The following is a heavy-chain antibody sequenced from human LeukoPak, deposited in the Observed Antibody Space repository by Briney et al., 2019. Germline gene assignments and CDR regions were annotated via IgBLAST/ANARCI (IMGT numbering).Heavy chain of an antibody. V-gene: IGHV5-51*01. CDR3: ARLAVADYFDY. CDR2: IYPGDSDT. J-gene: IGHJ4*02. CDR1: RYDFTSYW. Sequence: GESLQISSKTARYDFTSYWIGWVRPMPGKGLEWMGIIYPGDSDTRYSPSFQGQVTISAHKSINTAYLQWSSLKASDTAMYYCARLAVADYFDYWGQGTLVTVSS. D-gene: IGHD6-19*01.